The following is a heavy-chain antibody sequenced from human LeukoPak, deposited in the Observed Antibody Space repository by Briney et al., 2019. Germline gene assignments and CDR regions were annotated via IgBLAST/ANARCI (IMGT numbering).Heavy chain of an antibody. Sequence: GGSLRLSCAASGLSFSSYDMHWVRQATGKGLEWVSAIGTKGDTYYSASVRGRFTISRENGKNSLYLQMNSLRAGDTAVYYCAREMSDTVTWGWYFDLWGRGTLVTVSS. CDR2: IGTKGDT. CDR1: GLSFSSYD. J-gene: IGHJ2*01. CDR3: AREMSDTVTWGWYFDL. D-gene: IGHD4-17*01. V-gene: IGHV3-13*01.